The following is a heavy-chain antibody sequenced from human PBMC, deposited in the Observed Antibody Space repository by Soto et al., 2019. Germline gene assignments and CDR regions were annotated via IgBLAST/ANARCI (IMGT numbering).Heavy chain of an antibody. Sequence: SETLSLICTVSGGSISSGGYYWSWIRQHPGKGLEWIGYIYYSGSTYYNPSLKSRVTISVDTSKNQFSLKLSSVTAADTAVYYCARDSGVNYYGSGSYYSGSGGMDVWGHGTTVPVS. J-gene: IGHJ6*02. V-gene: IGHV4-31*03. CDR2: IYYSGST. D-gene: IGHD3-10*01. CDR1: GGSISSGGYY. CDR3: ARDSGVNYYGSGSYYSGSGGMDV.